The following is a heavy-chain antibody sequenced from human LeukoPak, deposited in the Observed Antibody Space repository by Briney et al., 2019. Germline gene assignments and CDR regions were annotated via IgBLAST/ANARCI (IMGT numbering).Heavy chain of an antibody. CDR2: MNPNSGNT. CDR1: GYTFTGYY. D-gene: IGHD1-26*01. V-gene: IGHV1-8*02. CDR3: ARGATDY. J-gene: IGHJ4*02. Sequence: ASVKVSCKASGYTFTGYYVHWVRQATGQGLEWMGWMNPNSGNTGYAQKFQGRVTMTRNTSISTAYMELSSLRSEDTTVYYCARGATDYWGQGTLVTVSS.